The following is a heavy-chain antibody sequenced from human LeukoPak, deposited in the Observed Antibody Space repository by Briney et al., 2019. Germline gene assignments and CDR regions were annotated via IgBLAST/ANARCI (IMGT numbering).Heavy chain of an antibody. CDR1: GFTVSSNY. V-gene: IGHV3-66*02. CDR3: ARGPPPRYYDSN. CDR2: IYSGGSA. D-gene: IGHD3-22*01. J-gene: IGHJ4*02. Sequence: GSLRLSCAASGFTVSSNYMSWVRQAPGKGLEWVSVIYSGGSAYYADSVKGRFTISRDNSKNTLYLQMDSLRAEDTAVYYCARGPPPRYYDSNWGQGTLVSVSS.